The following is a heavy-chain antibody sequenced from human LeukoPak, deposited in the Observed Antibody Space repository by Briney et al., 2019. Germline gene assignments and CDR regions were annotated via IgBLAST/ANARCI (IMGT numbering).Heavy chain of an antibody. Sequence: GGSLRLSCAASGFTFSTFSVNWVRQAPGKGLEWVSSISSSSSYIYYGDSVKGRFTISRDNAKSSLFLQMNSLRAEDTAVYYCARDRYRGDVWGKGTTVTVSS. CDR1: GFTFSTFS. V-gene: IGHV3-21*01. CDR3: ARDRYRGDV. D-gene: IGHD1-26*01. CDR2: ISSSSSYI. J-gene: IGHJ6*04.